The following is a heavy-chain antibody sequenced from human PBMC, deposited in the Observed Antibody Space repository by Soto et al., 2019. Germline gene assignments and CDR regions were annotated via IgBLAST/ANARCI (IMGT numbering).Heavy chain of an antibody. D-gene: IGHD2-2*01. Sequence: SGYTFTSYDINWVRQATGQGLEWMGWMNPNSGNTGYAQKFQGRVTMTRNTSISTAYMELSSLRSEDTAVYYCARLDSIVVVPAAMRPDDAFDIWGQGTMVTVSS. CDR1: GYTFTSYD. V-gene: IGHV1-8*01. CDR2: MNPNSGNT. CDR3: ARLDSIVVVPAAMRPDDAFDI. J-gene: IGHJ3*02.